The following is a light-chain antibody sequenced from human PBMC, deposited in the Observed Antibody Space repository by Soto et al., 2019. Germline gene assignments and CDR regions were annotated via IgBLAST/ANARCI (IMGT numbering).Light chain of an antibody. CDR3: QQYGSSPRT. CDR1: QSISSSY. CDR2: GAS. J-gene: IGKJ1*01. Sequence: EIVFTPSPGTLSLSPGGRAPLSCRASQSISSSYLAWYQQKPGQAPRLLIYGASTRATGIPDRFSGSGSGTDFTLTISRLESEDFAVYYCQQYGSSPRTFGQGTKVDIK. V-gene: IGKV3-20*01.